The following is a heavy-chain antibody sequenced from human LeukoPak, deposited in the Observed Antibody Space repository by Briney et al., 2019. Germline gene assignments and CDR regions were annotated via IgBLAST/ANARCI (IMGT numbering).Heavy chain of an antibody. J-gene: IGHJ6*03. CDR2: IYYSWST. V-gene: IGHV4-59*01. D-gene: IGHD2-21*02. CDR1: GGSISSSY. Sequence: SETLSLTCTVSGGSISSSYWNWIRQPPGKGLEWIVHIYYSWSTNYNPSLKSRVTISVDTSKNQFSLKLSSVTAADTAVYYCARTAYCGGDCYSRAYYYYYMEVWGKGTTVTVSS. CDR3: ARTAYCGGDCYSRAYYYYYMEV.